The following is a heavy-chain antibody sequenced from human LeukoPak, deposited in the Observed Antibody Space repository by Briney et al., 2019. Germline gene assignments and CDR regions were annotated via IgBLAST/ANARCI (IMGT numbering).Heavy chain of an antibody. CDR3: ARDSGGSYYDY. J-gene: IGHJ4*02. V-gene: IGHV3-53*01. D-gene: IGHD3-16*01. CDR1: GFTFSNYA. CDR2: IYSGGST. Sequence: PGGSLRLSCAASGFTFSNYAMSWVRQAPGKGLEWVSVIYSGGSTYYADSVKGRFTISRDNSKNTLYLQMNSLRAEDTAVYYCARDSGGSYYDYWGQGTLVTVSS.